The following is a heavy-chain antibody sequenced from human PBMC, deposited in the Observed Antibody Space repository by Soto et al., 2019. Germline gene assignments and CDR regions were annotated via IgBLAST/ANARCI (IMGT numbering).Heavy chain of an antibody. CDR2: IIPIFGTG. CDR3: ARPVEMATISRSYLFY. D-gene: IGHD5-12*01. Sequence: QVQLVQSGAEVKKSGSSVKVSCKASGGTFSNYAIYWVRQAPGQGLDWMGGIIPIFGTGTYAQKFQGRVTITADESTSTAYLDLSGLRPDDTAVYYCARPVEMATISRSYLFYWGQGTLVTVSS. CDR1: GGTFSNYA. V-gene: IGHV1-69*01. J-gene: IGHJ4*02.